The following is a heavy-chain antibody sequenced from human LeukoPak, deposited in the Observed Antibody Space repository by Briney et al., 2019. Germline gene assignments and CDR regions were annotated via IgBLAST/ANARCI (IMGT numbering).Heavy chain of an antibody. V-gene: IGHV1-18*01. CDR2: ISAYNGNT. J-gene: IGHJ5*02. D-gene: IGHD2-8*01. CDR3: ARDRVGIGLMVYAIYWLDP. CDR1: GYTFTSYG. Sequence: ASVKVSCKASGYTFTSYGISWVRQAPGQGLEWMGWISAYNGNTNYAQKLQGRVTMTTDTSTSTAYMELRSLRSDDTAVYYCARDRVGIGLMVYAIYWLDPWGQGTLVTVSS.